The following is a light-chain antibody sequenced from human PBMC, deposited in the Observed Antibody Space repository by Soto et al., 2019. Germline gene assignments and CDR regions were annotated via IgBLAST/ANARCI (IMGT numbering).Light chain of an antibody. CDR2: GNS. CDR1: NSNIGAGYD. J-gene: IGLJ2*01. Sequence: QSVLTQPPSVSGAPGQSVTISCTGSNSNIGAGYDVHWYQQPPGTAPKLLIHGNSYRPSGVPDRFSGSKSGTSASLAITGLQADDEADYYCQSYDISLGDRIFGGGTKLTVL. CDR3: QSYDISLGDRI. V-gene: IGLV1-40*01.